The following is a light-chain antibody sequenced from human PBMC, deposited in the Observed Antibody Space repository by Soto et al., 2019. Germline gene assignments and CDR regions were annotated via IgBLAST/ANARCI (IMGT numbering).Light chain of an antibody. CDR3: QQYNMWPVT. CDR2: GAS. Sequence: EIVMTQSPATLSVSPGERAILSGGGIHSVSSDLAWYHQKPGQAPRLLIYGASTRATGVPARFSGSGSGTEFTLTISSLQSEDFAVYYCQQYNMWPVTFGQGTLLEIK. V-gene: IGKV3-15*01. CDR1: HSVSSD. J-gene: IGKJ5*01.